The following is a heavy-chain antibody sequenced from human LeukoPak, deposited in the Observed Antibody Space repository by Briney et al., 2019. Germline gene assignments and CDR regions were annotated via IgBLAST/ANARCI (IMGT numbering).Heavy chain of an antibody. CDR1: GGSISSYY. J-gene: IGHJ3*02. D-gene: IGHD1-1*01. Sequence: SETLSLTCTVSGGSISSYYWSWIRQPPGKGLEWIGYIYYSGSTNYNPSLKSRVTISVDTSKNQFSLKLSSVTAADTAVYYCARGVPHDAFDIWGQGTMVTVSS. V-gene: IGHV4-59*01. CDR2: IYYSGST. CDR3: ARGVPHDAFDI.